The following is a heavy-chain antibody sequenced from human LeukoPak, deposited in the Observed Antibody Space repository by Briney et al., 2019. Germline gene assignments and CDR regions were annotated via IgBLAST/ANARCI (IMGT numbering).Heavy chain of an antibody. J-gene: IGHJ4*02. Sequence: SETLSLTCIVSGGSISSSSYYWGWIRQPPGKGLEWIGYIYYSGSTNYNPSLKSRVTISVDTSKNQFSLKLSSVTAADTAVYYCARDNDSRDPPHFDYWGQGTLVTVSS. D-gene: IGHD3-16*01. CDR1: GGSISSSSYY. V-gene: IGHV4-61*01. CDR3: ARDNDSRDPPHFDY. CDR2: IYYSGST.